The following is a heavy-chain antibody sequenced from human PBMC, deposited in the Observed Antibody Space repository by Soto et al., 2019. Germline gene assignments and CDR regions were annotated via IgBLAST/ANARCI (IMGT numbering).Heavy chain of an antibody. D-gene: IGHD6-13*01. V-gene: IGHV4-34*01. J-gene: IGHJ4*02. CDR1: GGSFSGYY. CDR3: ARHHVRGRTIAGAAEF. CDR2: INHSGNT. Sequence: SETLSLTCAVYGGSFSGYYWSWIRQPPGKGLEWIGEINHSGNTNYNPSLKSRVSISVDTSKNQLFLNLSSVTAADTAMYYCARHHVRGRTIAGAAEFWGQGTLVTV.